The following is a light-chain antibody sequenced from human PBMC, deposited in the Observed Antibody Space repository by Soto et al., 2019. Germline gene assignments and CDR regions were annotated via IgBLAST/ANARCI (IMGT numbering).Light chain of an antibody. CDR3: QQYYSNPRT. J-gene: IGKJ1*01. CDR2: WAS. V-gene: IGKV4-1*01. Sequence: DIVMTQSPDSLAVSLGERATINCKSSQSVLYSSNDKNYLAWYQQKPGQPPKLLISWASSRDSGVPDRFSGSGSGTDFTLTISSLQAEDVAVYYCQQYYSNPRTFGQGTKVEIK. CDR1: QSVLYSSNDKNY.